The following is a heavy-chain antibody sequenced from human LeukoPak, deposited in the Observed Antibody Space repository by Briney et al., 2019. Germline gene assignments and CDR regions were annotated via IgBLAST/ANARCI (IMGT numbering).Heavy chain of an antibody. CDR2: ISSSSSYI. CDR1: GFTLSSYS. J-gene: IGHJ5*02. D-gene: IGHD3-10*01. V-gene: IGHV3-21*01. Sequence: GGSLRLSCAASGFTLSSYSMNWVRQAPGKGLEWVSSISSSSSYIYYADSVKGRFTISRDNAKNSLYLQMNSLRAEDTAVYYCAKDPLYYGSGRQNWFDPWGQGTLVTVSS. CDR3: AKDPLYYGSGRQNWFDP.